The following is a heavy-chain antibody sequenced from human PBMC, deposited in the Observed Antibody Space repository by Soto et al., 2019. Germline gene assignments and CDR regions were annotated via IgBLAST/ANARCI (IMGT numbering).Heavy chain of an antibody. J-gene: IGHJ4*02. Sequence: ASLKVYWKSSGYTFSGYYMHWLRQDPGQGPEWLGWINTDTGGTDSAHKFQGRVTMTRDTSISTAYLELSSLRSDDTAVYYCARDPIGGGTPYYCDFWGQGTLVTGSS. CDR1: GYTFSGYY. CDR2: INTDTGGT. CDR3: ARDPIGGGTPYYCDF. D-gene: IGHD3-10*01. V-gene: IGHV1-2*07.